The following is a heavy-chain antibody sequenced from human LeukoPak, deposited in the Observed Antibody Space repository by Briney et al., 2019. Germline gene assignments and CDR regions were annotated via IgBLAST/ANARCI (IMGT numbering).Heavy chain of an antibody. J-gene: IGHJ6*03. D-gene: IGHD3-3*01. CDR1: GGSISSYY. V-gene: IGHV4-59*01. Sequence: SETLSLTCTVSGGSISSYYWSWIRQPPGKGLEWIGYIYYSGSTNYNPSLKSRVTISVVTSKNQFSLKLSSVTAADTAVYYCARASPQYYDFWSGYYPLGHYYYMDVWGKGTTVTVSS. CDR3: ARASPQYYDFWSGYYPLGHYYYMDV. CDR2: IYYSGST.